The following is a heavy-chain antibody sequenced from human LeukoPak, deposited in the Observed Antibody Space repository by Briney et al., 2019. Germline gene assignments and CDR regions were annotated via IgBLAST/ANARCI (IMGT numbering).Heavy chain of an antibody. CDR3: ARSRVVTATLLPNWFDP. D-gene: IGHD2-21*02. V-gene: IGHV1-2*02. CDR2: INPNSGGT. Sequence: ASVKVSCKASGYTFTGYYMHWVRQAPGQGLEWMGWINPNSGGTNYAQKFQGRVTMTRDTSISTAYMELSRLRSDDTAVYYCARSRVVTATLLPNWFDPWGQGTLVTVSS. J-gene: IGHJ5*02. CDR1: GYTFTGYY.